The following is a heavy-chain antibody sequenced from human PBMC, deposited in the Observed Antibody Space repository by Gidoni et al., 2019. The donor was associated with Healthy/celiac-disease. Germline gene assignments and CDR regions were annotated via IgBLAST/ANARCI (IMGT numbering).Heavy chain of an antibody. CDR1: GGTFSSYA. CDR3: AREGGDCSGGSCYSHFAY. J-gene: IGHJ4*02. Sequence: QVQLVQSGAEVKKPGSSVKVSCKASGGTFSSYAISWVRQAPGQGLEWMGGIIPFFGTANYAQKFQGRVTITADESTSTAYMELSSLRSEDTAVYYCAREGGDCSGGSCYSHFAYWGQGTLVTVSS. V-gene: IGHV1-69*01. D-gene: IGHD2-15*01. CDR2: IIPFFGTA.